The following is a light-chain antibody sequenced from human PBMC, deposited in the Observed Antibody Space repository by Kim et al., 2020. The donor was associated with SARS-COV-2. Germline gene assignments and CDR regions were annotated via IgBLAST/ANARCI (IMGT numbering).Light chain of an antibody. CDR3: QQYYSHPYT. CDR1: QAIGSY. Sequence: SASTGDRVTITCRASQAIGSYLAWYQQKPGKAPKRLIYAASTLQSGVPSRFSGSGSGTDFTLTITCLQSEDFATYYCQQYYSHPYTFAQGTKLEI. V-gene: IGKV1-8*01. CDR2: AAS. J-gene: IGKJ2*01.